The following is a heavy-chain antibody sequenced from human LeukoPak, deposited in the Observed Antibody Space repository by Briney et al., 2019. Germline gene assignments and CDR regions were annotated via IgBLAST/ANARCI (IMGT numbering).Heavy chain of an antibody. V-gene: IGHV1-2*02. CDR1: GYTLTGFY. J-gene: IGHJ3*02. CDR2: TNPSTGGT. Sequence: ASVKVSCKASGYTLTGFYMYWVRQAPGQGLQWMGWTNPSTGGTKYVQKFQGRVTMTRDTSINTAYMELSRLRSDDTAVYYCATGFVVIGAFDIWGQGTLVAVSS. CDR3: ATGFVVIGAFDI. D-gene: IGHD2-21*01.